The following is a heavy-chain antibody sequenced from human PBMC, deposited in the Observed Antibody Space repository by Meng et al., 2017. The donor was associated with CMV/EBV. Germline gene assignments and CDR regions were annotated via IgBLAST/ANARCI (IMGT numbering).Heavy chain of an antibody. CDR3: AKDLVIPLYSTPYYYGMDV. CDR1: GFTFSSYA. J-gene: IGHJ6*02. Sequence: GGSLRLSCAASGFTFSSYAMSWVRQAPGKGLEWVSVIYSGGSSTYYADSVKGRFTISRDNSKNTLYLQTNSLRAEDTAVYYCAKDLVIPLYSTPYYYGMDVWGQGTTVTVSS. CDR2: IYSGGSST. V-gene: IGHV3-23*03. D-gene: IGHD4-11*01.